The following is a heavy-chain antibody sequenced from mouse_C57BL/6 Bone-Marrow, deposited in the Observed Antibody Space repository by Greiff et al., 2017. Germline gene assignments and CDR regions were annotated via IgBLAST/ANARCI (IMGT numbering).Heavy chain of an antibody. CDR2: ISSGGSYT. V-gene: IGHV5-6*01. D-gene: IGHD2-3*01. CDR3: ARVYDGYLGY. J-gene: IGHJ2*01. CDR1: GFTFSSYG. Sequence: EVKLVESGGDLVKPGGSLKLSCAASGFTFSSYGMSWVRQTPDKRLEWVATISSGGSYTYYPDSVKGRFTISRDNAKNTLYLQMSSLKSEDTAMYYCARVYDGYLGYWGQGTTLTGSS.